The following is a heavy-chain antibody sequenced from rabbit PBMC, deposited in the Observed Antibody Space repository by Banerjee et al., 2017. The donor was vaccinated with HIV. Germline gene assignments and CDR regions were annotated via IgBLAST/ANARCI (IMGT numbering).Heavy chain of an antibody. D-gene: IGHD4-2*01. CDR2: INTSSGNT. CDR3: ARHVHYVGSDL. CDR1: GFSFNNNYV. Sequence: QEHLEESGGDLVKPEGSLTLTCTASGFSFNNNYVMCWVRQAPGKGLEWIACINTSSGNTVYANWAKGRFTISKPSSTTVTLQMTSLTAADTATYFCARHVHYVGSDLWGPGTLVTVS. J-gene: IGHJ4*01. V-gene: IGHV1S45*01.